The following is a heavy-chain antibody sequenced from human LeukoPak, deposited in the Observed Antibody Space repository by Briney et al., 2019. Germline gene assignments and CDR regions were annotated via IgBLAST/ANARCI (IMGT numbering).Heavy chain of an antibody. Sequence: PGGSLRLSCAASGFTFSSYAMHWVRQAPGKGLEGVAVISYDGSNKYYADSVKGRFTISRDNSKNTLYLQMNSLRAEDTAVYYCARDRRDGYNSIDYWGQGTLVTVSS. V-gene: IGHV3-30*04. J-gene: IGHJ4*02. CDR3: ARDRRDGYNSIDY. CDR2: ISYDGSNK. D-gene: IGHD5-24*01. CDR1: GFTFSSYA.